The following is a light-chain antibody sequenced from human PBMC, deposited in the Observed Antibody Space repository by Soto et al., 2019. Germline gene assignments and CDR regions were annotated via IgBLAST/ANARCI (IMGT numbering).Light chain of an antibody. J-gene: IGLJ1*01. Sequence: QSALTQPASVSGSPGQSITISCTGTSSDVGANNYVSWYQQHPGQAPKLIIYDVSNRPSGISNRFSGSKSGNTASLTISGLQADDEARYYCSSYRITSVFSVFGTGTKVTVL. CDR1: SSDVGANNY. CDR2: DVS. V-gene: IGLV2-14*03. CDR3: SSYRITSVFSV.